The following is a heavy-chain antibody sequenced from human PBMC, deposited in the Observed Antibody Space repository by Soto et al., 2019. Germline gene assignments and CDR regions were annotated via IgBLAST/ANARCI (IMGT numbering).Heavy chain of an antibody. V-gene: IGHV1-46*01. CDR2: INPSGGR. Sequence: QLQLVQSGAEVKKPGASVKVSCKASGYTFTSYSIHWVRQAPGQGLEWMGKINPSGGRNYAPKFQGRVTMTRDTSTSTGDMERSSLRSEDTAVYYCARELYSSTWSTGGACDIWGQGTVVTVSS. D-gene: IGHD6-13*01. J-gene: IGHJ3*02. CDR3: ARELYSSTWSTGGACDI. CDR1: GYTFTSYS.